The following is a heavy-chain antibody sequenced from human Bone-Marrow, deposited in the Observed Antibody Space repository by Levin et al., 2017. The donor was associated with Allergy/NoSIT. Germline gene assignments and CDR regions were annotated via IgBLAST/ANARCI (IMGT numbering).Heavy chain of an antibody. V-gene: IGHV3-20*01. J-gene: IGHJ6*02. CDR1: GFNFNDYG. Sequence: LAGGSLRLSCVTSGFNFNDYGMTWVRQAPGKGLEWVSGITWNADSTAYADSVRGRFTISRDNAKTSLYLDMDNLRAEDTALYHCVRVVGIMSSAYGMDVWGQGTTVTVSS. D-gene: IGHD1-26*01. CDR2: ITWNADST. CDR3: VRVVGIMSSAYGMDV.